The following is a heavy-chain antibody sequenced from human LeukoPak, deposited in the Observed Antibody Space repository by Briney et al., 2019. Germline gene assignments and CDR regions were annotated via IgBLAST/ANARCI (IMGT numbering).Heavy chain of an antibody. CDR3: ARDVEARTWGLGNY. CDR1: GYTFTGYY. D-gene: IGHD7-27*01. CDR2: INPNSGGT. V-gene: IGHV1-2*06. J-gene: IGHJ4*02. Sequence: ASVKVSCKTSGYTFTGYYMHWVRQAPGQGLEWMGRINPNSGGTSYAQKFQGRVTVTSDTSISTAYMELNNLRSDDTAVYYCARDVEARTWGLGNYWGQGTLVTVSS.